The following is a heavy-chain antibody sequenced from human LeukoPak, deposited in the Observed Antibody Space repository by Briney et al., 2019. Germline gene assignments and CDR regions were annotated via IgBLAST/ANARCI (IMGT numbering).Heavy chain of an antibody. V-gene: IGHV2-70*04. Sequence: SGPTLVNPTQTLTLTCNFSGFSLSTQRMRVSWIRQTPGKALEWLARIDCDDDKFYSTSLRTRLTISKDTSKNQVVLTMTNMDPADTGTYYCARYSRGWDYMDVWGKGTTVTVSS. CDR1: GFSLSTQRMR. D-gene: IGHD6-19*01. J-gene: IGHJ6*03. CDR3: ARYSRGWDYMDV. CDR2: IDCDDDK.